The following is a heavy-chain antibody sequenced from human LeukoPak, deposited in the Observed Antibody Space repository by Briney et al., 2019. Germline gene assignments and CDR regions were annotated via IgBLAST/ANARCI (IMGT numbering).Heavy chain of an antibody. CDR1: GFTFSSYW. V-gene: IGHV3-7*01. CDR2: IKQDGSEK. CDR3: ARERPGKGYYYYMDV. Sequence: GGSLRLSCAASGFTFSSYWMSWVRQAPGKGMERVANIKQDGSEKYYVDSVKGRFTISRDNAKNSLYLQMNSLRAEDTAVYYCARERPGKGYYYYMDVWGKGTTVTVSS. J-gene: IGHJ6*03. D-gene: IGHD1-14*01.